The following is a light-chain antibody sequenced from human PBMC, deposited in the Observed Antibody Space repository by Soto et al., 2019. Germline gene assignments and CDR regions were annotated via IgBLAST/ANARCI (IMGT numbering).Light chain of an antibody. CDR3: SSYTSSTRGNYV. CDR1: SSDVGGYNY. V-gene: IGLV2-14*01. Sequence: QSVLTQPASVSGSPGQSITISCTGTSSDVGGYNYVSWYQQHPGKAPKLMIYDVSNRPSGVSNRFSGSKSGNTASLTISGLQAEDEADYYCSSYTSSTRGNYVFGTGTKLTVL. J-gene: IGLJ1*01. CDR2: DVS.